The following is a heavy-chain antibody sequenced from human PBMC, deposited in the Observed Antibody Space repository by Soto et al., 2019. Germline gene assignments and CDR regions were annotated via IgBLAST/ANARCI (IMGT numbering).Heavy chain of an antibody. Sequence: ASVKVSCKASGGTFSSYAISWVRQAPGQGLEWMGGIIPIFGTANYAQKCQGRVTITADESTSTDYTELSSLRSEDTAVYYCARDREGYSDYWGQGTLVTVSS. CDR3: ARDREGYSDY. D-gene: IGHD3-22*01. CDR2: IIPIFGTA. J-gene: IGHJ4*02. CDR1: GGTFSSYA. V-gene: IGHV1-69*13.